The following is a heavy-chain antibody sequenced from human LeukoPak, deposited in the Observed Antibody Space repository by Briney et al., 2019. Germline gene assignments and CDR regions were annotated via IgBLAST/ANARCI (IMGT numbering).Heavy chain of an antibody. D-gene: IGHD1-26*01. Sequence: GGSLRLSCAASGFTVSSNYMTWVRQAPGKGLDWVSVIYSGGSTYYADFVKGRFTISRDNSKNTLFLQMNSLRPEDTAVYYCARGACGTYYFGYWGRGTLVTVSS. CDR1: GFTVSSNY. CDR2: IYSGGST. CDR3: ARGACGTYYFGY. V-gene: IGHV3-66*02. J-gene: IGHJ4*02.